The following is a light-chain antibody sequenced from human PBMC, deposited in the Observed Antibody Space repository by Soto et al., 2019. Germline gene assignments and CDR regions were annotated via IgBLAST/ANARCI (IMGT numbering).Light chain of an antibody. Sequence: DIQLTQSPSSLYAYVGDLFTITCRASQSISSYLNWYQQKPGKAPKLRIYAASSLQSGVPSRFSGSGSGTDFTLTSSSLQPEDFATYYCLQANTFPITFGQGTRLDIK. V-gene: IGKV1-39*01. CDR3: LQANTFPIT. CDR2: AAS. CDR1: QSISSY. J-gene: IGKJ5*01.